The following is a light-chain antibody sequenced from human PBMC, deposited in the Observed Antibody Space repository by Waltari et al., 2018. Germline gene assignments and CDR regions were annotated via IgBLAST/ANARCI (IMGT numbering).Light chain of an antibody. CDR1: QTVSSHY. J-gene: IGKJ1*01. CDR2: DGS. CDR3: MQGTHWPWT. Sequence: EIVLTQSPGTLSLSPGERATLSCRASQTVSSHYLAWYQQKPGQAPRLLIYDGSSRATGISDRFSGSGSGTDFKLKISRVEAEDVGLYYCMQGTHWPWTFGQGTKVEIK. V-gene: IGKV3D-20*02.